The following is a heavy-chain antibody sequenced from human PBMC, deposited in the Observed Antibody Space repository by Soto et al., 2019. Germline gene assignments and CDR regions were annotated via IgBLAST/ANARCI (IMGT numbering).Heavy chain of an antibody. V-gene: IGHV1-8*01. D-gene: IGHD3-9*01. J-gene: IGHJ6*03. CDR2: KYPNDGNT. CDR1: GYTFTSYD. Sequence: QVQLVQSGAEVKKPGASVKVSCKAAGYTFTSYDVNWVREATGQGLEWMGWKYPNDGNTGYAQKFQGRVTMTRKTSKSTGYMELSSLRSEDTAVYYCERGRSTYYDILTGYYYYYYYYKDAWRKGTTDIVSS. CDR3: ERGRSTYYDILTGYYYYYYYYKDA.